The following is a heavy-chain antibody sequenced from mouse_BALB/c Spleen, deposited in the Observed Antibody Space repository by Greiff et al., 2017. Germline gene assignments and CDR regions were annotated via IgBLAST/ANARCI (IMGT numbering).Heavy chain of an antibody. J-gene: IGHJ1*01. V-gene: IGHV5-6-4*01. CDR3: TRDGGPYWYFDV. Sequence: EVMLVESGGGLVKPGGSLKLSCAASGFTFSSYTMSWVRQTPEKRLEWVATISSGGSYTYYPDSVKGRFTISRDNAKNTLYLQMSSLKSEDTAMYYCTRDGGPYWYFDVWGAGTTVTVSS. CDR2: ISSGGSYT. CDR1: GFTFSSYT.